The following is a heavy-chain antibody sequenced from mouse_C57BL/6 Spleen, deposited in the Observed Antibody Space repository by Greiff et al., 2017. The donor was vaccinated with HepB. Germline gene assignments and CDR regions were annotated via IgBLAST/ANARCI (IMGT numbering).Heavy chain of an antibody. D-gene: IGHD1-1*01. CDR1: GYAFSSSW. CDR2: IYPGDGDT. J-gene: IGHJ4*01. V-gene: IGHV1-82*01. Sequence: VQLVESGPELVKPGASVKISCKASGYAFSSSWMNWVKQRPGKGLEWIGRIYPGDGDTNYNGKFKGKATLTADKSSSTAYMQLSSLTSEDSAVYFCARDYYGSSYVRGAMDYWGQGTSVTVSS. CDR3: ARDYYGSSYVRGAMDY.